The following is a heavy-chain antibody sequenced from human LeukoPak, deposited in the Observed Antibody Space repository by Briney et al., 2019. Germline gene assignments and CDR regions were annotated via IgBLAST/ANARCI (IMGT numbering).Heavy chain of an antibody. CDR3: ARDSHDYRDYPDFYYYYYMDV. CDR1: GGSISSGSYY. D-gene: IGHD4-17*01. J-gene: IGHJ6*03. CDR2: IYTSGST. Sequence: SETLSLTCTVSGGSISSGSYYWSWIRQPAGKGLEWIGRIYTSGSTNYNPSLKSRVTISVDTSKNQFSLKLSSVTAADTALYYCARDSHDYRDYPDFYYYYYMDVWGKGTTVTVSS. V-gene: IGHV4-61*02.